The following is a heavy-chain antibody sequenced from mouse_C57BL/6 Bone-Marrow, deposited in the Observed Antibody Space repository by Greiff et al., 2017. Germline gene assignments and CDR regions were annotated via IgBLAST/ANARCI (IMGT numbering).Heavy chain of an antibody. CDR1: GYTFTSYG. CDR3: ARERYSNFVGYFDV. CDR2: IYPRSGNT. V-gene: IGHV1-81*01. J-gene: IGHJ1*03. Sequence: VQVVESGAELARPGASVKLSCKASGYTFTSYGISWVKQRTGQGLEWIGEIYPRSGNTYYNEKFKGKATLTADKSSSTAYMELRSLTSEDSAVYFCARERYSNFVGYFDVWGTGTTVTVSS. D-gene: IGHD2-5*01.